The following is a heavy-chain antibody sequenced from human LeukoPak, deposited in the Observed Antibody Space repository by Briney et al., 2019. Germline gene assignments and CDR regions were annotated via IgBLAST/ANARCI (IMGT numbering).Heavy chain of an antibody. V-gene: IGHV5-51*01. J-gene: IGHJ4*02. D-gene: IGHD4-11*01. CDR3: AKRSIAATNTYYFDY. Sequence: GESLKISCNGSGYSFTSYCIAWVRQMPGKGLEWMVIIYPGDSYTRYSPSFQGQVTISADKSISTAYMQWSSLKASDTAMYYCAKRSIAATNTYYFDYWGQGTLVTVSS. CDR1: GYSFTSYC. CDR2: IYPGDSYT.